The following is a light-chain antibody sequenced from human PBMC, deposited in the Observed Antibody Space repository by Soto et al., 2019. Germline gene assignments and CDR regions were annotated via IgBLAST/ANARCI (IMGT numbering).Light chain of an antibody. V-gene: IGLV1-47*02. Sequence: QSALTQPASVSGSPGQSITISCTGTSSDVGGYNYVSWYQQLPGTAPKLLIYSNNLRPSGVPDRFSGSKSGTSASLAISGLQSEDEADYYCAAWDDSLSGVVFGGGTKLTVL. CDR1: SSDVGGYNY. CDR2: SNN. J-gene: IGLJ2*01. CDR3: AAWDDSLSGVV.